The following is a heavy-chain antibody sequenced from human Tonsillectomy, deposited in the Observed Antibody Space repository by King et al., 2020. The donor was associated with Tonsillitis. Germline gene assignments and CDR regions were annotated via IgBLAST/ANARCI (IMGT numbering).Heavy chain of an antibody. J-gene: IGHJ4*02. CDR3: AIYCSSTGCSLPGGY. CDR2: ISSSSSYI. Sequence: QLVQSGGGLGKPGGSLRLSCAASGFTFSSYSMNWVRQAPGKGLEWVSSISSSSSYIYYADSVKGRFTISRDNAKNSLYLQMNRMRAGDTAVYYCAIYCSSTGCSLPGGYWGQGTLVTVSS. D-gene: IGHD2-2*01. CDR1: GFTFSSYS. V-gene: IGHV3-21*01.